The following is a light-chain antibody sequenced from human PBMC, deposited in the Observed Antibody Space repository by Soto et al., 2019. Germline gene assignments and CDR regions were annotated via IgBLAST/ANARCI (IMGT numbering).Light chain of an antibody. V-gene: IGKV3-20*01. J-gene: IGKJ1*01. CDR1: QSFNSIY. Sequence: ETVLTQSPSTLSFSPGESAPLSCRASQSFNSIYLAWYQQKPGQAPRLLIYGASSRATGIPDRFSGSGSGTDFTLTIRRLEPEDFAVYYCHQYDSWTFGQGTKVDIK. CDR2: GAS. CDR3: HQYDSWT.